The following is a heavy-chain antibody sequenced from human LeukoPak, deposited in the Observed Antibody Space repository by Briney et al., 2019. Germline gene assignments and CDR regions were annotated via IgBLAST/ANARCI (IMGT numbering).Heavy chain of an antibody. CDR1: GFTFGSYW. D-gene: IGHD1-26*01. CDR3: ARDSGSYSFDY. Sequence: GGSLRLSCAASGFTFGSYWMHWVRQAPGKGLVWVSRINSDGSSTSYADSVKGRFTISRDNAKNTLYLQMNSLRAEDTAVYYCARDSGSYSFDYWGQGTLVTVSS. V-gene: IGHV3-74*01. CDR2: INSDGSST. J-gene: IGHJ4*02.